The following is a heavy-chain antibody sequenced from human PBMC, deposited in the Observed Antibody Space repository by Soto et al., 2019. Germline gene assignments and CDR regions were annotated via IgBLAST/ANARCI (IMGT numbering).Heavy chain of an antibody. J-gene: IGHJ3*02. Sequence: EVQLLESGGGLVQPGGSLRLSCAASGFTFSSYAMSWVRQAPGKGLEWVSAISGSGGSTYYADSVKGRFTISRDNSKNTLYLQMNSRRAEDTAVYYCAKDVAYCSGGSCYDAFDIWGQGTMVTVSS. D-gene: IGHD2-15*01. V-gene: IGHV3-23*01. CDR2: ISGSGGST. CDR1: GFTFSSYA. CDR3: AKDVAYCSGGSCYDAFDI.